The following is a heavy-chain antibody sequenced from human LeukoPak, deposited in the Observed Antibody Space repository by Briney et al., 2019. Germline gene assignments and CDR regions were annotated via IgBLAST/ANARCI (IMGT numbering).Heavy chain of an antibody. V-gene: IGHV1-69*06. Sequence: SVNVSRKASGGTFINYAISGVRQPPARGLEGMGGIIPIFGTANYAQKFQGRVTITADKSTSTAYMERRSLRSEDTAVYYCAALDYYGSGRSYDAFDIWGQGTMVTVPS. CDR2: IIPIFGTA. D-gene: IGHD3-10*01. CDR3: AALDYYGSGRSYDAFDI. J-gene: IGHJ3*02. CDR1: GGTFINYA.